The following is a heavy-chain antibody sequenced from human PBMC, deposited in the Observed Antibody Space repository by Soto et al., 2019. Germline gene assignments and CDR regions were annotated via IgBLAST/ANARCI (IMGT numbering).Heavy chain of an antibody. V-gene: IGHV6-1*01. Sequence: PSQTRSLTCAISGDSVSSNSASWNLIRQSPSRGLEWLGRTYYRSKRYNDYAVSVKSRITINPDTSKNQFSLQLNSVTPEDTAVYYCARVHQLDGGNSRSYYYGMDVWGQGTTVTVSS. D-gene: IGHD2-21*02. CDR1: GDSVSSNSAS. CDR3: ARVHQLDGGNSRSYYYGMDV. J-gene: IGHJ6*02. CDR2: TYYRSKRYN.